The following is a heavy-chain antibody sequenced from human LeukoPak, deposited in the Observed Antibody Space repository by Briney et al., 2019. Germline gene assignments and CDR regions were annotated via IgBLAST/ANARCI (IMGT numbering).Heavy chain of an antibody. Sequence: AASVKVSCKASGYTFTSYDINWVRQATGQGLEWMGWMSPNSGNTGYAQKFQGRVTITRNTSISTAYMELSSLRSEDTAVYYCARGTGYDFWSGSGYYFDYWGQGTLVTVSS. CDR1: GYTFTSYD. V-gene: IGHV1-8*03. CDR3: ARGTGYDFWSGSGYYFDY. J-gene: IGHJ4*02. CDR2: MSPNSGNT. D-gene: IGHD3-3*01.